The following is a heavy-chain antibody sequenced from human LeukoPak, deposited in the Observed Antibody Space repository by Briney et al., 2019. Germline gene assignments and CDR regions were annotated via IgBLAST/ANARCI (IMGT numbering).Heavy chain of an antibody. V-gene: IGHV4-31*03. CDR2: IYYSGST. CDR3: ARDHRSRLRLTYYYYGMDV. Sequence: SQTLSLTCTVSVGSISSGGYYWSWIRQHPGKGLEWIGYIYYSGSTYYNPSLKSRVTISVDTSKNQFSLKLSSVTAADTAVYYCARDHRSRLRLTYYYYGMDVWGQGTTVTVSS. D-gene: IGHD5-12*01. CDR1: VGSISSGGYY. J-gene: IGHJ6*02.